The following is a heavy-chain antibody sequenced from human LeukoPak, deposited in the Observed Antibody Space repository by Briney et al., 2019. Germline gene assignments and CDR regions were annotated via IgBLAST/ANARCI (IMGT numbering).Heavy chain of an antibody. D-gene: IGHD5-24*01. CDR3: AKLATEMATIGFNY. CDR2: IRKDGNNE. Sequence: PGGSLRLSCAASGFTFNAYAIHWVRQAPGKGLEWVAFIRKDGNNENYADSVKGRFTISRDNSKNTLYLQMNSLRAEDTAVYYCAKLATEMATIGFNYWGQGTLVTVSS. J-gene: IGHJ4*02. V-gene: IGHV3-30*02. CDR1: GFTFNAYA.